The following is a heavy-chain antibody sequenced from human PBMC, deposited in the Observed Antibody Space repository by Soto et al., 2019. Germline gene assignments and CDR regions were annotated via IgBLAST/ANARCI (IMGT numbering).Heavy chain of an antibody. CDR2: IIPIFGTA. J-gene: IGHJ1*01. V-gene: IGHV1-69*12. D-gene: IGHD3-22*01. Sequence: QVQLVQSGAEGKKPGSSVKVSCKASGGTFSSYAISWVRQAPGQGLEWMGGIIPIFGTANYAQKFQGRVTITADESTSTAYLELSSLRSEDTAVYYCAREGLAYYDRQRPEEYFQQWGQGTLVTVSS. CDR1: GGTFSSYA. CDR3: AREGLAYYDRQRPEEYFQQ.